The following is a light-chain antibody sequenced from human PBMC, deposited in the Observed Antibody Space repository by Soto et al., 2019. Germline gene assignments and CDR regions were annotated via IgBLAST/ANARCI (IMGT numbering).Light chain of an antibody. Sequence: EIVLTQSPGTVSLSPGESATLSCRASQSVSSSYVAWFQQKPGQAPRLLIYGASTRATGIPDRFSGSGSGTDFTLTISRLEPEDLAVYYCQQNGYSPRTFGQGTKVEIK. CDR1: QSVSSSY. V-gene: IGKV3-20*01. CDR3: QQNGYSPRT. J-gene: IGKJ1*01. CDR2: GAS.